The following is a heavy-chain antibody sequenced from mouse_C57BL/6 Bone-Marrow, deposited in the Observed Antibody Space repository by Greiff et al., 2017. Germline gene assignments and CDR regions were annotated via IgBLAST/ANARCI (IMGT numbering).Heavy chain of an antibody. Sequence: EVKLVESGGGLVKPGGSLKLSCAASGFTFSDYGMHWVRQAPEKGLEWVAYISSGSSTIYYADTVKGRFTISRDNAKNTLFLQMTSLRSEDTAMYYCARPYLGTTVVATDYAMDYWGQGTSVTVSS. CDR1: GFTFSDYG. V-gene: IGHV5-17*01. J-gene: IGHJ4*01. D-gene: IGHD1-1*01. CDR2: ISSGSSTI. CDR3: ARPYLGTTVVATDYAMDY.